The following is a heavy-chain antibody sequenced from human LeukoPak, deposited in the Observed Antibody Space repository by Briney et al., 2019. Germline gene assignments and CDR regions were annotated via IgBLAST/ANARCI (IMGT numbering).Heavy chain of an antibody. J-gene: IGHJ6*03. CDR1: GFTLSSYN. V-gene: IGHV3-21*06. CDR3: ARDPYSGNYGAYYYYYMDV. Sequence: GGSLRLSCAAPGFTLSSYNMKLVRQAPGEGGGWVSSLTSSSSYIYYADSVKGRFTISRDNAKNSLYLQMDSLRVEDTAEYYCARDPYSGNYGAYYYYYMDVWGKGTTVTVSS. D-gene: IGHD1-26*01. CDR2: LTSSSSYI.